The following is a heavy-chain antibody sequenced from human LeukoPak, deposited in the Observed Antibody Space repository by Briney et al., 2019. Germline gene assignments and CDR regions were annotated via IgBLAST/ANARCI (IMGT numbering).Heavy chain of an antibody. Sequence: GGSLRLSCVASGFSFNMYWMHWVRQAPGKGLVWISLMYTDGTNTKYADSVEGRFTISRDNAKNTLYLQMNSLRAEDTAVYYCARAGSGWYSEYFQHWGQGTLVTVSS. D-gene: IGHD6-19*01. J-gene: IGHJ1*01. CDR1: GFSFNMYW. V-gene: IGHV3-74*03. CDR3: ARAGSGWYSEYFQH. CDR2: MYTDGTNT.